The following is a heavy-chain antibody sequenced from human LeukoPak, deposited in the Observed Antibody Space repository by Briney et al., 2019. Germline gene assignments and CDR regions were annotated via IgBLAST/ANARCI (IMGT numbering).Heavy chain of an antibody. V-gene: IGHV3-21*01. Sequence: TGGSLRLSCAASGFTFSSYSMNWVRQAPGKGLEWVSSISSSSSYIYYADSVKGRFTISRDNAKNSLYLQMNSLRAEDTAVYYCARVQSRWELVNDAFDIWGQGTMVTVSS. CDR2: ISSSSSYI. J-gene: IGHJ3*02. CDR3: ARVQSRWELVNDAFDI. CDR1: GFTFSSYS. D-gene: IGHD1-26*01.